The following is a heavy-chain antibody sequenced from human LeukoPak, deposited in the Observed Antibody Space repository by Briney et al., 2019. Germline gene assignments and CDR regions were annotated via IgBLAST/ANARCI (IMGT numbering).Heavy chain of an antibody. D-gene: IGHD6-25*01. CDR3: ASARLGSGLEGAFDV. V-gene: IGHV4-59*01. CDR1: GGSISSYH. J-gene: IGHJ3*01. Sequence: PSETLSLTCTVSGGSISSYHWSRIRQPPGKGLEWIGYIYYGGSTNYNPSLKSRVTISIDASKNQFSLWLSSVTAADTAVYHCASARLGSGLEGAFDVWGQGTMVTVSS. CDR2: IYYGGST.